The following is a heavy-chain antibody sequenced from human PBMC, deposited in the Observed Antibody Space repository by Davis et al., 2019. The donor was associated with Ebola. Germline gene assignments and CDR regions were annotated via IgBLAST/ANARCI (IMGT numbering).Heavy chain of an antibody. CDR1: GFIFSNSN. Sequence: PGGSLRLSCVTSGFIFSNSNMHWVRRAPGGGLEWISYISSNSRTTYYAGSLKGRFTISRDNAKNSLYLQMNSLSDDDTAVYYCAREDYIYYAMDVWGKGTTVTVSS. CDR2: ISSNSRTT. CDR3: AREDYIYYAMDV. J-gene: IGHJ6*04. V-gene: IGHV3-48*02. D-gene: IGHD3-16*01.